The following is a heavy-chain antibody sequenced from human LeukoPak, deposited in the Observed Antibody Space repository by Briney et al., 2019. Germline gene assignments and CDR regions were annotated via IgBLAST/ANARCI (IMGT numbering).Heavy chain of an antibody. J-gene: IGHJ4*02. Sequence: PGGSVRLSCAASGFTFSSYSMNWVRQAPGKGLEWVSSISSSRSYIYYADSVKGRFTISRDNAKNSLYLQMNSLRAEDTAVYYCAREPPGSPGDTSDYWGQRTLVTDSS. CDR1: GFTFSSYS. CDR3: AREPPGSPGDTSDY. D-gene: IGHD7-27*01. V-gene: IGHV3-21*01. CDR2: ISSSRSYI.